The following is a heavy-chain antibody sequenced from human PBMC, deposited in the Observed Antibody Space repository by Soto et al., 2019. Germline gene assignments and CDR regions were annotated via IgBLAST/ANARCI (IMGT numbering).Heavy chain of an antibody. CDR3: GRLGNYYYYMDV. Sequence: GGPLRVSCAVSGFTFSNYEMHWVRQAPGKGLEYVSGISNTGAHTDYADSVKGRFTISRDNSKNTLYLQMDSLRAEDTAVYYCGRLGNYYYYMDVWGKGTTVTVSS. CDR2: ISNTGAHT. V-gene: IGHV3-64*02. J-gene: IGHJ6*03. CDR1: GFTFSNYE.